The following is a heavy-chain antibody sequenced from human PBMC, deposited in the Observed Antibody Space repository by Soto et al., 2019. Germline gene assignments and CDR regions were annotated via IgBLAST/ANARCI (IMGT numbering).Heavy chain of an antibody. V-gene: IGHV3-74*01. CDR1: GFTFFAYW. CDR2: INSDGSHT. CDR3: AKEGDYGDYAGENWFDS. D-gene: IGHD4-17*01. Sequence: EVQLVESGGGLVQPGGSLRLSCAASGFTFFAYWIHWVRQVPGKALVWVSRINSDGSHTIYADSVRGRFTISRDNSKNTVYLQINSLTAEDTAVYHCAKEGDYGDYAGENWFDSWGQGSLVTVSS. J-gene: IGHJ5*01.